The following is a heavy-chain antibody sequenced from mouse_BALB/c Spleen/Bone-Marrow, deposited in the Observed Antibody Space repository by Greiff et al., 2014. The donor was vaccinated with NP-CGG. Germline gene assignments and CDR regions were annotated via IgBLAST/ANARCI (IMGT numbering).Heavy chain of an antibody. D-gene: IGHD1-1*01. CDR1: GFTFTSYW. Sequence: DLVKPGASVTLSCKASGFTFTSYWINWIKQRPGQGLEWIGRIAPGSGSTYYNEMFKGKATLTVDTSSSTSYIQLSSLSSEDSAVYFCARFSFYYGSSFYYFDYLGQGTTLTVSS. V-gene: IGHV1S41*01. CDR3: ARFSFYYGSSFYYFDY. CDR2: IAPGSGST. J-gene: IGHJ2*01.